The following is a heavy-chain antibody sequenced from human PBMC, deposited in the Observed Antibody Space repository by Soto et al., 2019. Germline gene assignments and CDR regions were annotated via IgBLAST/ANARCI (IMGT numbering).Heavy chain of an antibody. CDR3: ARAVEKQWLVRVSFYGMDV. J-gene: IGHJ6*02. CDR2: ISYDGSNK. V-gene: IGHV3-30-3*01. Sequence: GGSLRLSCAASGFTFSSYAMHWVRQAPGKGLEWVAVISYDGSNKYYADSVKGRFTISRDNSKNTLYLQMNSLRAEDTAVYYCARAVEKQWLVRVSFYGMDVWGQGTTVTVSS. CDR1: GFTFSSYA. D-gene: IGHD6-19*01.